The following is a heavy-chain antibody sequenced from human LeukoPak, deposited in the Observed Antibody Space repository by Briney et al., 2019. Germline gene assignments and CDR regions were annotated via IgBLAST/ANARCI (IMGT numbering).Heavy chain of an antibody. CDR2: VSDSGVNT. Sequence: GGSLRLSCAASGFAFSSFAMTWVRQSPGKGLEWVSSVSDSGVNTYYAGAVRGRFTVSRDNSKNILYLQMNSLTVEDTAFYYCSKGRGSTITNIDFWGQGALVTVPS. CDR3: SKGRGSTITNIDF. D-gene: IGHD4-11*01. CDR1: GFAFSSFA. J-gene: IGHJ4*02. V-gene: IGHV3-23*01.